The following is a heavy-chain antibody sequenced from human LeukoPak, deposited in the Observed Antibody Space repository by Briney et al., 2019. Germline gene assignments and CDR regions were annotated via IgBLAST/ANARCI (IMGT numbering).Heavy chain of an antibody. Sequence: SETLSLTCSVSGYSITSGFYWGWIRQTPGKALEWIGSMYHSGSTYYNPSLESRVTLSVDTSRNQFSLKLTSVTAADTALYFCARDGGGRLDYYFDFWGQGSLVTVSS. CDR1: GYSITSGFY. CDR2: MYHSGST. CDR3: ARDGGGRLDYYFDF. J-gene: IGHJ4*02. V-gene: IGHV4-38-2*02. D-gene: IGHD3/OR15-3a*01.